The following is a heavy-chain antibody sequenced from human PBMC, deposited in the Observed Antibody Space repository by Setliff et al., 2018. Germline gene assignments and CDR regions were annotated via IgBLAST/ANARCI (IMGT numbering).Heavy chain of an antibody. Sequence: SETLSLTCTVSGYSISSGYIWGWIRQPPGKGLEWVGNIGHTGSINYNPSLKSRLTISRDTSKNQVSLKLNSVTATDTAAYYCARDLGHGGDSDYWGQGILVTVSS. J-gene: IGHJ4*02. CDR2: IGHTGSI. D-gene: IGHD2-21*02. V-gene: IGHV4-38-2*02. CDR3: ARDLGHGGDSDY. CDR1: GYSISSGYI.